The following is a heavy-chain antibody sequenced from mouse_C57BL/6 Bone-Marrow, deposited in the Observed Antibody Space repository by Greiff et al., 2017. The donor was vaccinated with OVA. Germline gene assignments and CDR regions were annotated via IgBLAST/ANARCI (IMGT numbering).Heavy chain of an antibody. D-gene: IGHD1-1*01. CDR2: LAPANGNT. J-gene: IGHJ4*01. CDR3: ARVVDRVMDY. CDR1: GFNIKNTY. Sequence: VQLQQSVAELVRPGASVTLSCTASGFNIKNTYMHWVKQRPEPGLEWIGRLAPANGNTKYAPKFQGKVTITADTSSNTAYLQLSSLTSDDTANYYCARVVDRVMDYWGQGTSVTGSS. V-gene: IGHV14-3*01.